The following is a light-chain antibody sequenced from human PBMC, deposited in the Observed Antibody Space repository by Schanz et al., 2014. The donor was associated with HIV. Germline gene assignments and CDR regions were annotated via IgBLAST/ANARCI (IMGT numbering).Light chain of an antibody. V-gene: IGLV2-18*02. CDR3: SSHTGRSSWV. J-gene: IGLJ3*02. CDR2: EVS. CDR1: SGDVGTYNR. Sequence: QSALTQPPSVSGSPGQSVTISCTGTSGDVGTYNRVSWYQQPPGTAPKLMIYEVSNRPSGVPDRFSGSKSGNTASLTISGLQAEDEGDYYCSSHTGRSSWVFGGGTKVTVL.